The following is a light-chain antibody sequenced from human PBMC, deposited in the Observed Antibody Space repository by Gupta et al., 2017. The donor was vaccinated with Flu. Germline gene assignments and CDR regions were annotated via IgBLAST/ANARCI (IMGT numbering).Light chain of an antibody. CDR2: GAS. V-gene: IGKV3-20*01. Sequence: EIVLTQSPGTLSLSPGDRATLSCRASQSVSSTYLAWYQQKRGQAPRLLIYGASSRATGIPDRFSGSGSGTDFTRTISRLEPEDFAVYYCQQYTRSPRGFTCGPGTKVDIK. J-gene: IGKJ3*01. CDR1: QSVSSTY. CDR3: QQYTRSPRGFT.